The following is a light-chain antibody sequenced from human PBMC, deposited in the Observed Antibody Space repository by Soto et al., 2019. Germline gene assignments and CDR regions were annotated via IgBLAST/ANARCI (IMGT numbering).Light chain of an antibody. J-gene: IGKJ1*01. V-gene: IGKV3-20*01. Sequence: EVLLTQSPGTLSLSPGERATLSCRASQSVNNNFLAWYQQKPGQAPRLLIYGASSRATGIPDKFSGSGSGTDFTLTSSRLEPEDFAVYFCQQDGRTPRTFGQGTKVEIK. CDR2: GAS. CDR3: QQDGRTPRT. CDR1: QSVNNNF.